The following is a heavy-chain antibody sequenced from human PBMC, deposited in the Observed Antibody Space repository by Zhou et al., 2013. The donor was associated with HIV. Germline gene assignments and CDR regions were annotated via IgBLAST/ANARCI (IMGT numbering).Heavy chain of an antibody. J-gene: IGHJ4*02. CDR2: IFHSGST. Sequence: VQLQESGPGLVKPSETLSLSCAVSGYSISSGYYWGWIRQPPGKGLEWIGVIFHSGSTYYNPSLKSRVTISMDTSKNQFSLKLTSVTAADTAVYYCATDSDVWYRYDYWGRESWSPSPQ. V-gene: IGHV4-38-2*02. CDR3: ATDSDVWYRYDY. CDR1: GYSISSGYY. D-gene: IGHD6-13*01.